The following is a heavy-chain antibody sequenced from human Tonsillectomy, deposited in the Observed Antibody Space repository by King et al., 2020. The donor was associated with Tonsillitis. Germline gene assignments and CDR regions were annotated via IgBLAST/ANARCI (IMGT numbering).Heavy chain of an antibody. D-gene: IGHD6-19*01. Sequence: VQLVESGGGLIQPGGSLRLSCAASGLTVSSNYMSWVSQAPRKGLEWVSANHSGGGTYYADSVKGRFTISRDNSKNTLYLQMNSLRAEDTAVYYCAAPGYSSGWYGGFDYWGQGTLVTVSS. V-gene: IGHV3-53*01. CDR2: NHSGGGT. CDR3: AAPGYSSGWYGGFDY. J-gene: IGHJ4*02. CDR1: GLTVSSNY.